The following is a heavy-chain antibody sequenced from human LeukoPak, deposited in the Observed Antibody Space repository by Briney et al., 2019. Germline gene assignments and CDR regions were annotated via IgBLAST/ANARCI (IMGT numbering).Heavy chain of an antibody. V-gene: IGHV3-23*01. D-gene: IGHD2-21*02. J-gene: IGHJ4*02. CDR3: AKESGGDYHSEGPHY. Sequence: GGSLRLSCAASGFTFSSYAMSWVRQAPGKGLEWVSAISGSGGSTYYADSVKGRFTISRDNSKNKLYLQMNSLRVGDTAVYSCAKESGGDYHSEGPHYWGLGTLVTVSS. CDR2: ISGSGGST. CDR1: GFTFSSYA.